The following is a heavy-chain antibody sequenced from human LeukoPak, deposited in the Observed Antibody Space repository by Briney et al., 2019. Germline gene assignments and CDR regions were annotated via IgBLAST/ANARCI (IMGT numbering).Heavy chain of an antibody. CDR3: AREPTIAADDAFDI. Sequence: GASVKVSCKASGGTFSSYAISWVRQAPGQGLEWMGGIIPIFGTANYAQKFQGRVTITADESTSTAYMELSSLRSEDTAVYYCAREPTIAADDAFDIWGQGTMVTVSS. D-gene: IGHD6-13*01. CDR2: IIPIFGTA. V-gene: IGHV1-69*13. J-gene: IGHJ3*02. CDR1: GGTFSSYA.